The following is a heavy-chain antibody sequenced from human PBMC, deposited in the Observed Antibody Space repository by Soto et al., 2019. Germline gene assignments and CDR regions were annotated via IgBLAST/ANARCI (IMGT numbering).Heavy chain of an antibody. CDR1: GGSISSGGYY. CDR3: AKVGTYLEAGPKGFDP. V-gene: IGHV3-23*01. Sequence: ETLSLTCTVSGGSISSGGYYWSWIRQAPGKGLEWVSAISGSGGSTYYADSVKGRFTISRDNSKNTLYLQMNSLRAEDTAVYYCAKVGTYLEAGPKGFDPWGQGTLVTVSS. CDR2: ISGSGGST. J-gene: IGHJ5*02. D-gene: IGHD6-19*01.